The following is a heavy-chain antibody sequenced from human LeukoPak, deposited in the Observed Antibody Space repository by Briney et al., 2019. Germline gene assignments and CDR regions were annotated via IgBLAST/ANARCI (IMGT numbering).Heavy chain of an antibody. Sequence: GGSLRLSCVASGFTLSSNYMSWVRQAPGKGLEWVSVIYSGGSTYYPASVRGRFTISRDNSKNTLYLQMNSLRAEDTAVYYCASGSGSYRTPYYYMDVWGTGTTVTVSS. J-gene: IGHJ6*03. CDR2: IYSGGST. CDR3: ASGSGSYRTPYYYMDV. D-gene: IGHD3-10*01. CDR1: GFTLSSNY. V-gene: IGHV3-53*01.